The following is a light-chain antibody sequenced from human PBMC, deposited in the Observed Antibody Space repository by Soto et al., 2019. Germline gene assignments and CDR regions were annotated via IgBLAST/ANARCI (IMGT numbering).Light chain of an antibody. CDR2: GTS. J-gene: IGKJ1*01. CDR3: HQDFNLPWT. Sequence: EIVLTQSPGTLSLSPADRATLSCRASETVTGKYLAWYQQKVGQAPRLLIYGTSTRATGIPVRFSGSGSGTDFTLTISSLQPEDFAVYFCHQDFNLPWTFGQGTKVDIK. CDR1: ETVTGKY. V-gene: IGKV3-20*01.